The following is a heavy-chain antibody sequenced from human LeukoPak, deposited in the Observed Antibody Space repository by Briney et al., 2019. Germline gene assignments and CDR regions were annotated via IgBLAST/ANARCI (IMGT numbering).Heavy chain of an antibody. Sequence: SGGSLRLSCAASGFTFSTYSMNWVRQAPGKGLEWVSSISSSGDYKYYADSVKGRFTISRDNAKNSLFLQMNSLRDEDTAVYYCARASDFWSGPFDYWGQGSQVTASS. D-gene: IGHD3-3*01. CDR3: ARASDFWSGPFDY. J-gene: IGHJ4*02. CDR2: ISSSGDYK. CDR1: GFTFSTYS. V-gene: IGHV3-21*01.